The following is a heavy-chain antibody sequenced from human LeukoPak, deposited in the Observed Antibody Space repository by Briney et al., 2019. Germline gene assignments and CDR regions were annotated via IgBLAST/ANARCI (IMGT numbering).Heavy chain of an antibody. CDR3: ARTRGYSLGYSDY. D-gene: IGHD5-18*01. Sequence: SETLSLTCTVSGGSLSGHFWSWFRRPPGKGLENIGYIHSGGSSNYNPSYKSRVIVSLEMSKNQFSLSLSSVTAADTAVYYCARTRGYSLGYSDYWGQGALVTVSS. J-gene: IGHJ4*02. V-gene: IGHV4-59*11. CDR2: IHSGGSS. CDR1: GGSLSGHF.